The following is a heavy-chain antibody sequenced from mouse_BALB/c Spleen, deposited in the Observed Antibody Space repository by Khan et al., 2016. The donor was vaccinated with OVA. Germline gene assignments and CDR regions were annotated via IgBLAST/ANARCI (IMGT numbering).Heavy chain of an antibody. J-gene: IGHJ3*01. CDR3: ASHLTGSFAY. Sequence: EVELVESGGDLVKPGGSLKLSCAASGFTFSSYGMSWVRQTPDKRLEWVATIGSGGDYTYYPDSVKGRFTISRDNAKNTLYLQMSSLKSEDTAMYYCASHLTGSFAYWGQGTLVTVSA. CDR2: IGSGGDYT. V-gene: IGHV5-6*01. CDR1: GFTFSSYG. D-gene: IGHD4-1*01.